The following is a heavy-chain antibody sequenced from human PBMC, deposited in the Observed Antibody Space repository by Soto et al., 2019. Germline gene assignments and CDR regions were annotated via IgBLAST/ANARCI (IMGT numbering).Heavy chain of an antibody. D-gene: IGHD3-3*01. CDR3: ARGGGVGVAGSAAFDM. CDR1: GYPVTAYY. Sequence: QLHLVQSGAVVKKPGASVTVSCSASGYPVTAYYMHWVRQAPGRGLEWMGGINPATGAAKYTQTFPGRVTLTRDPSTSTVFMELSGPTSEDTAVFYCARGGGVGVAGSAAFDMWGQGTLVTVSS. V-gene: IGHV1-2*02. CDR2: INPATGAA. J-gene: IGHJ3*02.